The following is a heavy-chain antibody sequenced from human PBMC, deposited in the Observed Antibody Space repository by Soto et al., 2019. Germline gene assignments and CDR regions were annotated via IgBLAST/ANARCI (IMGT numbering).Heavy chain of an antibody. D-gene: IGHD6-13*01. CDR1: GFTFTSYT. CDR2: ISSSSDYI. J-gene: IGHJ4*02. Sequence: GGSLRLSCAASGFTFTSYTMNWVRQAPGKGLEWVSSISSSSDYIYYADSMKGRVTISRDNAKNSLFLDMNSLAGEDTAVYYCARARVYAAGTLDFWGQGTLVTVSS. V-gene: IGHV3-21*06. CDR3: ARARVYAAGTLDF.